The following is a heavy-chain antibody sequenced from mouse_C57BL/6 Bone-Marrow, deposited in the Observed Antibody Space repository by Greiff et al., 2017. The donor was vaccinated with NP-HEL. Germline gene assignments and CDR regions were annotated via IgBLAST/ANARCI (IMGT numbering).Heavy chain of an antibody. CDR2: ISSGSSTN. Sequence: DVHLVESGGGLVKPGGSLKLSCAASGFTFSDYGMHWVRQAPEKGLEWVAYISSGSSTNYYADTVKGRFTISRDNAKNTLFLQMTSLMSEDTAMYYCAITHLLFAYWGQGTLVTVSA. D-gene: IGHD1-2*01. CDR3: AITHLLFAY. CDR1: GFTFSDYG. J-gene: IGHJ3*01. V-gene: IGHV5-17*01.